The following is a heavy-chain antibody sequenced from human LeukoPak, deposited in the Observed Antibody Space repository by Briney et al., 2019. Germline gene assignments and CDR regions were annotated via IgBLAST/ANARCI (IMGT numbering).Heavy chain of an antibody. CDR3: ARLGSWRDY. D-gene: IGHD3-10*02. Sequence: SETLSLTCAVYGGSFSGYYWSWIRQPPGKGLEWIGEINHSGSTDYNPSLKSRVTISVDTSKNQFSLKLSSVTAADTAVYYCARLGSWRDYWGQGTLVTVSS. CDR2: INHSGST. V-gene: IGHV4-34*01. CDR1: GGSFSGYY. J-gene: IGHJ4*02.